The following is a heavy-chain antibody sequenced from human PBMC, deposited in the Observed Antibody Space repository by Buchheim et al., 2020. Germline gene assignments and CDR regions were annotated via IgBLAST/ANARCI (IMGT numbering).Heavy chain of an antibody. D-gene: IGHD2-2*01. V-gene: IGHV4-34*01. CDR2: INHSGST. Sequence: QVQLQQWGAGLLKPSETLSLTCAVYGGSFSGYYWSWIRQPPGKGLEWIGEINHSGSTNYNPSLKSRVTISVDTSKNQFSLKLSSVTAADTAVYYCARAQRGYCSSTSCYDGGYYFDYWGQGTL. CDR1: GGSFSGYY. J-gene: IGHJ4*02. CDR3: ARAQRGYCSSTSCYDGGYYFDY.